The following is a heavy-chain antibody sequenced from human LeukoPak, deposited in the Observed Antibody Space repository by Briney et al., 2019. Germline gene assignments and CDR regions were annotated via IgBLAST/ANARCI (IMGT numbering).Heavy chain of an antibody. Sequence: SETLSLTCTVSGGSISSSSYYWSWIRQPPGKGLEWIGYIYYSGSTNYNPSLKSRVTISVDTSKNQFSLKLSSVTAADTAVYYCASGADYYDSSGQIDYWGQGTLVTVSS. J-gene: IGHJ4*02. CDR1: GGSISSSSYY. D-gene: IGHD3-22*01. CDR3: ASGADYYDSSGQIDY. V-gene: IGHV4-61*05. CDR2: IYYSGST.